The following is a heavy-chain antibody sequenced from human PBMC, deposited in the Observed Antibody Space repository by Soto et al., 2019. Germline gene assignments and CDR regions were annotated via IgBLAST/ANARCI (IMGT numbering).Heavy chain of an antibody. CDR3: ARGGISSSEGLDY. Sequence: SVNVYFKGSCYTFTDDGVSWVREAPGEGLEWMGWISPYNGDTNNAQKFQGRVTMTTDTPTNTGFMELTRLTSDDTAVYYCARGGISSSEGLDYWGQGTLVTVSS. CDR1: CYTFTDDG. J-gene: IGHJ4*02. D-gene: IGHD6-13*01. V-gene: IGHV1-18*01. CDR2: ISPYNGDT.